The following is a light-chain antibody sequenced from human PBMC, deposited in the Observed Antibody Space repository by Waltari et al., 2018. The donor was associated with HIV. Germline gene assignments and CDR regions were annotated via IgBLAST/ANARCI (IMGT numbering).Light chain of an antibody. CDR3: SSYTNSTTYV. Sequence: QSALTQPASVSGSPGQSITIPCTGTSSDVVGYNYVSWYQQYAGKAPKLMIYEVSNRPSGVSNRFSGSKSGNTASLTISGLQAEDEADYYCSSYTNSTTYVFGTGTKVTVL. CDR1: SSDVVGYNY. V-gene: IGLV2-14*01. J-gene: IGLJ1*01. CDR2: EVS.